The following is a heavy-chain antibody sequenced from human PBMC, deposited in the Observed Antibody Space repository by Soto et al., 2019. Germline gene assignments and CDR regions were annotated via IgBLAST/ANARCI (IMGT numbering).Heavy chain of an antibody. CDR3: ARVRDYYDSSGYYYGYYYGMDV. J-gene: IGHJ6*02. D-gene: IGHD3-22*01. CDR2: MNPNSGNT. CDR1: GYTFTSYD. Sequence: ASVKVSCKASGYTFTSYDINWVLQATGQGLEWMGWMNPNSGNTGYAQKFQGRVTMTRNTSISTAYMELSSLRSEDTAVYYCARVRDYYDSSGYYYGYYYGMDVWGQGTTVTVSS. V-gene: IGHV1-8*01.